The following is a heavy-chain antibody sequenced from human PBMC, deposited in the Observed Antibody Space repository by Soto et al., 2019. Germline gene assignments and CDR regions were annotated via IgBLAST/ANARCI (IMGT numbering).Heavy chain of an antibody. CDR1: GFTFSDTL. Sequence: QVQLVQSGAELKKPGASVNISCQASGFTFSDTLINWVRQGPGQRLEWMGWINPANGNTRYSESFQGRVTISSLSSASTAYVARSDLTSEDTAVYDCARDIVRVGPRANDDVDVGGHGTMITVSS. CDR2: INPANGNT. J-gene: IGHJ3*01. V-gene: IGHV1-3*01. D-gene: IGHD1-26*01. CDR3: ARDIVRVGPRANDDVDV.